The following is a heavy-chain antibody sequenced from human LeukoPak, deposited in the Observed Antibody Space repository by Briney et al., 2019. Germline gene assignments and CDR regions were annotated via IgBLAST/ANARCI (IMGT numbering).Heavy chain of an antibody. CDR1: GFTFSSYW. D-gene: IGHD5-24*01. Sequence: GGSLRLSCAASGFTFSSYWMHWVRQAPGKGLVWVSHIINDGSRTSYADSVKGRFTISRDNAKNMVYLQMNSLRAEDTAVYYCARSDGGFDYWGQGTLVTVSS. CDR3: ARSDGGFDY. J-gene: IGHJ4*02. V-gene: IGHV3-74*01. CDR2: IINDGSRT.